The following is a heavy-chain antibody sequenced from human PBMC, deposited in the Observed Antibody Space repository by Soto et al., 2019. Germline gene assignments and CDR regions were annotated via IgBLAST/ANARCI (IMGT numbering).Heavy chain of an antibody. V-gene: IGHV4-4*02. Sequence: SETLSLTCDVSGASIKSDTWWTWVRQSPGKGLEWIGEIYHNGRAFDNPSLKGRVTISIDKSNNQFSLNLTSVTAADSAVYHCARADSALVAKGFDLWGQGTLVTVSS. CDR2: IYHNGRA. CDR1: GASIKSDTW. CDR3: ARADSALVAKGFDL. J-gene: IGHJ4*02. D-gene: IGHD3-9*01.